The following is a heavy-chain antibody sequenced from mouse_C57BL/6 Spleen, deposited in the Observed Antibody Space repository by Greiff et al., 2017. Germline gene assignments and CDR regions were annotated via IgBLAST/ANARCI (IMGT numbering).Heavy chain of an antibody. CDR1: GYTFTSYW. CDR3: ARYDYGSSYGFAY. D-gene: IGHD1-1*01. J-gene: IGHJ3*01. CDR2: IYPGSGST. Sequence: QVQLQQPGAELVKPGASVKMSWKASGYTFTSYWITWVKQRPGQGLEWIGDIYPGSGSTNYNEKFKSKATLTVDTSSSTAYMQLSSLTSEDSAVYYCARYDYGSSYGFAYWGQGTLVTVSA. V-gene: IGHV1-55*01.